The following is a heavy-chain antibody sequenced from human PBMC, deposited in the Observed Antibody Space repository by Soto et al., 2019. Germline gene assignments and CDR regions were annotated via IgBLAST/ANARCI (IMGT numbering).Heavy chain of an antibody. CDR2: SYYTGST. CDR3: ARRVVVSETFDY. V-gene: IGHV4-59*08. J-gene: IGHJ4*02. Sequence: PSETQSLTSTVSGGNLVSYYWSWIRQPPGKGLEWIGYSYYTGSTKYNPSLKSRVTISVDTSKNQFSLKLSSVTAADTAVYYCARRVVVSETFDYWGQGTLVTVS. CDR1: GGNLVSYY. D-gene: IGHD2-2*01.